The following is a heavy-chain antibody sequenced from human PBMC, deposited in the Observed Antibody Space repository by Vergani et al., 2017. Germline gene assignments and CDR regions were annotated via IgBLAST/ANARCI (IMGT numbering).Heavy chain of an antibody. J-gene: IGHJ3*02. D-gene: IGHD5-24*01. CDR1: GFTFSSYA. V-gene: IGHV3-30-3*01. CDR3: ARDQGDGYNRGAFDI. Sequence: QVQLVESGGGVVQPGRSLRLSCAASGFTFSSYAMHWVRQAPGKGLEWVAVISYDGSNKYYADSVTGRFTISRDNSKNTLYLQMNSLRAEDTAVYYCARDQGDGYNRGAFDIWGQGTMVTVSS. CDR2: ISYDGSNK.